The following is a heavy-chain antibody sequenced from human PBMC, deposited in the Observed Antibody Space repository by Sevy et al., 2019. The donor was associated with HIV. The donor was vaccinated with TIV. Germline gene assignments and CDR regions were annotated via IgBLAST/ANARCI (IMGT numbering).Heavy chain of an antibody. Sequence: GGSLRLSCEASGFTFSNSYMSWVRQSPGKGLEWVSYISSCGSTIYYAESVKGRFTISRDNAKNSLYLQMNGLRDDDTAVYYCARDLVVIYGSGNYSNYGMDIWGQGTTVTVSS. D-gene: IGHD3-10*01. CDR3: ARDLVVIYGSGNYSNYGMDI. J-gene: IGHJ6*02. V-gene: IGHV3-11*01. CDR2: ISSCGSTI. CDR1: GFTFSNSY.